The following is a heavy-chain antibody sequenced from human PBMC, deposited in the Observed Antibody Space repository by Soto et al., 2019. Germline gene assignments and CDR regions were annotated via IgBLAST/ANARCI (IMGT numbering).Heavy chain of an antibody. D-gene: IGHD3-22*01. J-gene: IGHJ6*02. CDR2: ISSSGTIM. CDR1: GFSFNDYY. Sequence: GGSLRLSCAASGFSFNDYYMNWIRQAPGKGLEWVSYISSSGTIMKYADSVKGRFTISRDNAKNSLYLQMNSLRAEDTAVYYCARGYDGSGYSLGYYYGMDVWGQGTTVTVSS. V-gene: IGHV3-11*01. CDR3: ARGYDGSGYSLGYYYGMDV.